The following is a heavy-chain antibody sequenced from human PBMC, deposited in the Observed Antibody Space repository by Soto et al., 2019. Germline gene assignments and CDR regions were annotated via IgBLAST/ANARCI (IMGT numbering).Heavy chain of an antibody. V-gene: IGHV3-66*01. CDR1: GFTVSNNY. CDR3: AAYSHKGY. Sequence: EEQLVESGGDLVRPGGSLRLSCAASGFTVSNNYMSWVRQAPGKGLEWVSLIYSGGSTYYADSVKGRFTISRDSSKNTRYPQMNSLRAEDTAMYYCAAYSHKGYWGQGTLVTVSS. CDR2: IYSGGST. J-gene: IGHJ4*02. D-gene: IGHD3-16*01.